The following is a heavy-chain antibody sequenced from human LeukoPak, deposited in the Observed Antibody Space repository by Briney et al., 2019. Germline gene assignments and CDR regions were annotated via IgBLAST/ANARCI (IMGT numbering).Heavy chain of an antibody. Sequence: PGGSLRLSCAASGFTFSSYWMSWVRQAPGKGLEWVANIKQDGSEKYYVDSVKGRFTISRDNAKNSLYLQMNSLRAEDTAVYYCARSVVPYDSSGLQAFDIWGQGTMVTVSS. D-gene: IGHD3-22*01. V-gene: IGHV3-7*01. CDR1: GFTFSSYW. CDR2: IKQDGSEK. J-gene: IGHJ3*02. CDR3: ARSVVPYDSSGLQAFDI.